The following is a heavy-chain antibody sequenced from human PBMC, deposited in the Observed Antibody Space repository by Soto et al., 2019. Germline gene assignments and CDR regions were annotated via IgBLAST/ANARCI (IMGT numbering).Heavy chain of an antibody. CDR3: AKEGSPKVSRWDDY. CDR1: GFTFSDYG. D-gene: IGHD1-26*01. Sequence: QVQLAESGGGVVLPGGSLRLSCAASGFTFSDYGIDWIRQAPGKGLEWVAVISHEGGTQYYADSVRGRFTVSRDNSKNILYLQMDSLRPEDTAVYFCAKEGSPKVSRWDDYWGQGTLVTVSS. J-gene: IGHJ4*02. V-gene: IGHV3-30*18. CDR2: ISHEGGTQ.